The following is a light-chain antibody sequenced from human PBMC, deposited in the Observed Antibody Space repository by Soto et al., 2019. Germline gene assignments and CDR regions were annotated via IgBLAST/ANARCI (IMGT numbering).Light chain of an antibody. CDR2: GAS. CDR1: QSVSSNY. CDR3: QQYGSTPQP. Sequence: EIVLTQSPGTRSLSPGERATLSCRASQSVSSNYLAWYQQKPGQAPRLLIYGASSRATGIPDRFSGNGSGTDFNLIISRLEPEDFAVYYCQQYGSTPQPFGQGTKVEIK. V-gene: IGKV3-20*01. J-gene: IGKJ1*01.